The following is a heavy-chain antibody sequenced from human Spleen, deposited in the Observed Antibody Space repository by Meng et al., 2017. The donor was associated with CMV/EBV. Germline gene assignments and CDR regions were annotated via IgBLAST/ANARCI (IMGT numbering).Heavy chain of an antibody. CDR3: ARNYRYSYGMDV. J-gene: IGHJ6*02. CDR2: ISASATTI. V-gene: IGHV3-48*03. D-gene: IGHD1-7*01. CDR1: GFGFSNYE. Sequence: GGSLRLSYAASGFGFSNYEMNWVRQAPGRGLEWVSFISASATTIHYADSVKGRFTISRDNARNSLFLQMNSLRADDTAVYYCARNYRYSYGMDVWGQGTTVTVSS.